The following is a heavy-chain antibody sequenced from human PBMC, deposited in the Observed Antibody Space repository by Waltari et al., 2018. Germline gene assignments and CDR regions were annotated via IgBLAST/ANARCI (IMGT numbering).Heavy chain of an antibody. J-gene: IGHJ6*02. D-gene: IGHD5-12*01. CDR2: IRSKDNSYAT. CDR3: TREQGGNDLYYYYAMDV. CDR1: GFTFGGSA. Sequence: EVQLVESGGGLVQPGGSRKLSCAASGFTFGGSAMHWVRQAPGKGLEWIGRIRSKDNSYATAYAASVKGRFTISRDDSKNTAYLQMNNLKIEDTAVYFCTREQGGNDLYYYYAMDVWGQGTTVTVSS. V-gene: IGHV3-73*01.